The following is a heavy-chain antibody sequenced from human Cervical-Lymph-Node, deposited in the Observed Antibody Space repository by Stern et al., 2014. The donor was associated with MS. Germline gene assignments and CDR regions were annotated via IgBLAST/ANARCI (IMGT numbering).Heavy chain of an antibody. CDR2: ISSSSSYI. V-gene: IGHV3-21*01. Sequence: EVQLVESGGGLVKPGGSLRLSCAASGFTFSSYSMNWVRQAPGKGLEWVSSISSSSSYIYYADSVKGRFTISRDNAKNSLYLQMNSLRAEDTAVYYCARRQLVLESGTYYYYGMDVWGQGTTVTVSS. CDR3: ARRQLVLESGTYYYYGMDV. CDR1: GFTFSSYS. D-gene: IGHD6-6*01. J-gene: IGHJ6*02.